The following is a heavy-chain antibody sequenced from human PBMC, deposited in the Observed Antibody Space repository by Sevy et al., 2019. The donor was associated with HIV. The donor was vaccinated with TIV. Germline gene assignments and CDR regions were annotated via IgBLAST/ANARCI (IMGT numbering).Heavy chain of an antibody. Sequence: GGSLRLSCVASGSSFGIHWMSWVRQAPGKGLEWVAKINQAGGQKYYVDSVKGRFTISRDNAKSSLYLQMNSLRVEDTALYYCARDPDPVPALAFDLWGQGTMVTVSS. V-gene: IGHV3-7*01. CDR2: INQAGGQK. CDR1: GSSFGIHW. J-gene: IGHJ3*01. CDR3: ARDPDPVPALAFDL. D-gene: IGHD2-2*01.